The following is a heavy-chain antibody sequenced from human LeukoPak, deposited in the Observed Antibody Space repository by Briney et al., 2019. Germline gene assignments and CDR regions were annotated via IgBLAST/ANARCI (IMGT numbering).Heavy chain of an antibody. V-gene: IGHV3-7*03. CDR2: VKQDGSEK. Sequence: GGSLRLSCTASGITFNTYWMNWVRQAPGKGLEWVANVKQDGSEKYYVDSVRGRFTISRDNAKSSVYLQMNSLRVDDTAVYYCARGGSRYYTSSVSDYWGQGTLITVSS. CDR3: ARGGSRYYTSSVSDY. D-gene: IGHD3-10*01. CDR1: GITFNTYW. J-gene: IGHJ4*02.